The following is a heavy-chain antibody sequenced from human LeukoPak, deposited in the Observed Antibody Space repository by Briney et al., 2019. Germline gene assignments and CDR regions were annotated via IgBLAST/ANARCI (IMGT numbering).Heavy chain of an antibody. CDR3: ARVPAAPRLYMDV. Sequence: SETLSLTCTVSSGSGNSYYWSWIRQPPGKGLEWIGYIYYSGSTNYNPSLKSRVTISVDTSKNQFSLKLSSVTAADTAVYYCARVPAAPRLYMDVWGQGTTVIVSS. CDR2: IYYSGST. D-gene: IGHD2-2*01. CDR1: SGSGNSYY. J-gene: IGHJ6*02. V-gene: IGHV4-59*02.